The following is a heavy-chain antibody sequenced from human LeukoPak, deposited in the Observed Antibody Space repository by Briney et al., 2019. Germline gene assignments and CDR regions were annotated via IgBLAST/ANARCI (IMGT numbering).Heavy chain of an antibody. D-gene: IGHD1-26*01. J-gene: IGHJ4*02. V-gene: IGHV3-74*01. CDR1: GFTFSSNY. Sequence: GGSLRLSCAASGFTFSSNYMSWVRQAPGKGLVWVSRIKSDGSSVDYADSVKGRFTISRDNAKNTLYLQMNSLRAEDMAVYYCVRDGVGAPPFDYWGQGTLVTVSS. CDR2: IKSDGSSV. CDR3: VRDGVGAPPFDY.